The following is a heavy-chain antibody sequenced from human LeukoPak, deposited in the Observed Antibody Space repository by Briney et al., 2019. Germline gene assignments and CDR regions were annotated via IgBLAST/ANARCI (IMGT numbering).Heavy chain of an antibody. V-gene: IGHV4-30-4*01. CDR1: GGSISSGDYY. Sequence: NPSETLSLTCTVSGGSISSGDYYWSWIRQPPGKGLEWIGYTYYSGSTYYNPSLKSRVTISVDTSKNQFSLKLSSVTAADTAVYYCARVLYQLQPWGAFDIWGQGTMVTVSS. D-gene: IGHD2-2*01. CDR2: TYYSGST. J-gene: IGHJ3*02. CDR3: ARVLYQLQPWGAFDI.